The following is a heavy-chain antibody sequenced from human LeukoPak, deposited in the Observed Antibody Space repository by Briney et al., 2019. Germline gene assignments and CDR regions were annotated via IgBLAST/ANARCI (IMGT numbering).Heavy chain of an antibody. CDR2: IYYSGST. D-gene: IGHD6-13*01. V-gene: IGHV4-59*08. CDR1: GGSISSYY. J-gene: IGHJ4*02. Sequence: SETLSLTCTVSGGSISSYYWSWIRQPPGKGLEWIGYIYYSGSTYYNSSLKSRVAISVDTSKNQFSLKLSSVTAADTAVYYCARAENIGSSTEYWGQGTLVTVSS. CDR3: ARAENIGSSTEY.